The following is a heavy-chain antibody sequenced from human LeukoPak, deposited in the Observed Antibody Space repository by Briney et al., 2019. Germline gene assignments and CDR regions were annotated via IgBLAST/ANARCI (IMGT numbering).Heavy chain of an antibody. CDR3: ARVWVTTVTNGYYFDY. CDR2: IYHSGST. Sequence: PSETLSLTCTVSGYSISSGYYWGWIRQPPGKGLEWIGSIYHSGSTYYNPSLKSRVTISVDTSKTQFSLKLSSVTAADTAVYYCARVWVTTVTNGYYFDYWGQGTLVTVSS. J-gene: IGHJ4*02. CDR1: GYSISSGYY. D-gene: IGHD4-17*01. V-gene: IGHV4-38-2*02.